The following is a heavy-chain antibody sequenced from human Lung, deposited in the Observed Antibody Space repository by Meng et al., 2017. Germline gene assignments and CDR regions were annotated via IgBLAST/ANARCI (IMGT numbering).Heavy chain of an antibody. J-gene: IGHJ4*02. CDR1: GGSFSDYY. D-gene: IGHD4-11*01. V-gene: IGHV4-34*01. Sequence: VQLQPVGAGLAKPSGSLALPCCVSGGSFSDYYWSRIRQPPGKGLEWIGEINHSGSTNYNPSLESRPIISVDTSQNNLSLKLSSVTAADSAVYYCARGPTTMAHDFDYWGQGTLVTVSS. CDR2: INHSGST. CDR3: ARGPTTMAHDFDY.